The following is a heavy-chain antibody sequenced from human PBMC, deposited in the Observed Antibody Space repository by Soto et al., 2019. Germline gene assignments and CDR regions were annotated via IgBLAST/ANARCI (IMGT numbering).Heavy chain of an antibody. CDR1: VFSFSIYG. Sequence: SLILSCGVAVFSFSIYGMHWVRQAPGKGLEWGAVIWYEGSNKDYADSVKGRFTISRDNSKNTLYLQLNSLGAEDTAVSYCASDRVVTHFASWGQGTPVPVSS. CDR3: ASDRVVTHFAS. J-gene: IGHJ4*02. CDR2: IWYEGSNK. D-gene: IGHD3-16*02. V-gene: IGHV3-33*01.